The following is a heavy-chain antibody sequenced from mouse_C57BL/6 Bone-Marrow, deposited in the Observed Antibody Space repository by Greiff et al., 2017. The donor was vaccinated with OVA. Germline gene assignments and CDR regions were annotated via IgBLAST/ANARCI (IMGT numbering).Heavy chain of an antibody. Sequence: VQLQQPGAELVKPGASAKLSCKASGYTFTSYWMHWVKQSHGKSLEWIGYINPNNGGTSYNLKFKGKATLTVNKSSSTAYMELRSLTSEDSAVYYCARGLRRNFDYWGQGTTLTVSS. CDR1: GYTFTSYW. J-gene: IGHJ2*01. CDR2: INPNNGGT. D-gene: IGHD2-4*01. V-gene: IGHV1-22*01. CDR3: ARGLRRNFDY.